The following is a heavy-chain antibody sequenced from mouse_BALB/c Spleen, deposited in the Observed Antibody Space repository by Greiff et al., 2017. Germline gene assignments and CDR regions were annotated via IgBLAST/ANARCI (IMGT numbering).Heavy chain of an antibody. J-gene: IGHJ2*01. CDR3: ARRRNYYFDS. CDR1: GYTFTDYN. Sequence: VQLKESGPELVKPGASVKISCKASGYTFTDYNMHWVKQSHGKSLEWIGYIYPYNGGTGYNQKFKSKATLTVDNSSSTAYMELRSLTSEDSAVFYCARRRNYYFDSWGQGTTLTVSP. V-gene: IGHV1S29*02. CDR2: IYPYNGGT.